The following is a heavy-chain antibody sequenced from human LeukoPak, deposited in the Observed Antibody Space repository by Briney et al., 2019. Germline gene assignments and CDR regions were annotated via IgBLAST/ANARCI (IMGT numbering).Heavy chain of an antibody. D-gene: IGHD5-24*01. Sequence: GGSLRLSCAASGFTVSSNYMSWVRQAPGKGLEWVSVIYSGGSTYYADSVKGRFTISRDNSKSTLYLQMNSLRAEDTAVYYCAREVGPFHQLDYWGQGTLVTVSS. V-gene: IGHV3-53*01. J-gene: IGHJ4*02. CDR2: IYSGGST. CDR3: AREVGPFHQLDY. CDR1: GFTVSSNY.